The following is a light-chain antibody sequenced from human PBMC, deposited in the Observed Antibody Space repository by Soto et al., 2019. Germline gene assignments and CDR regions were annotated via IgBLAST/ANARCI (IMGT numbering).Light chain of an antibody. CDR1: QSIISW. CDR3: QQYNSYSHT. J-gene: IGKJ2*01. Sequence: DIQMTQSPSTLSASVGDRVTITCRASQSIISWLAWYQQKPGKAPKLLIYDASSLDSGVPTRFSGSGSGTEFTLTISSLQPDDFAANNGQQYNSYSHTFGKGTKLEIK. V-gene: IGKV1-5*01. CDR2: DAS.